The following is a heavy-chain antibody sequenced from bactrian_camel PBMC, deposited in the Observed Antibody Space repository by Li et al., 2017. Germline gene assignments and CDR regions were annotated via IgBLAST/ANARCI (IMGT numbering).Heavy chain of an antibody. V-gene: IGHV3S6*01. J-gene: IGHJ4*01. D-gene: IGHD1*01. CDR1: GFTFSRYY. CDR3: APRSGADWLNY. Sequence: HVQLVESGGALVQPGGSLRLSCAASGFTFSRYYMTWVRQAPGKGLEWVSRIDRDGSGTTYADSLKGRFTISRDNAKNTLYLELNSLKLDDTALYYCAPRSGADWLNYWGQGTQVTVS. CDR2: IDRDGSGT.